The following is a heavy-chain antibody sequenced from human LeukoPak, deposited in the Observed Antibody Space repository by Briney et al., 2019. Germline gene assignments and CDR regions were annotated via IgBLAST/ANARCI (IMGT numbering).Heavy chain of an antibody. CDR3: ARGDNYYDSSGYYTGPDAHYYFDY. CDR1: GGSFSGYY. CDR2: INHSGST. V-gene: IGHV4-34*01. Sequence: SETLSLTCAVYGGSFSGYYWSWIRQPPGKGLEWIGEINHSGSTYYNPSLKSRVTISVDTSKNQFSLKLSSVTAADTAVYYCARGDNYYDSSGYYTGPDAHYYFDYWGQGTLVTVS. D-gene: IGHD3-22*01. J-gene: IGHJ4*02.